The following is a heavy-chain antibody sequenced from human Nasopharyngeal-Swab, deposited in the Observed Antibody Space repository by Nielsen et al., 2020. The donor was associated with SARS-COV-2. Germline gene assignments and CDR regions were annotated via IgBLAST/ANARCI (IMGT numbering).Heavy chain of an antibody. CDR2: ISSSNSYI. CDR3: ARSLRGSSLHY. Sequence: GDSLKISCAASGFTFSSYSMNWVRQAPGKGLEWVSSISSSNSYIYYADSVKGRFTISRDNAKNSLYLQMNSLRAEDTAVYYCARSLRGSSLHYWGQGTLVTVSS. D-gene: IGHD6-6*01. V-gene: IGHV3-21*01. J-gene: IGHJ4*02. CDR1: GFTFSSYS.